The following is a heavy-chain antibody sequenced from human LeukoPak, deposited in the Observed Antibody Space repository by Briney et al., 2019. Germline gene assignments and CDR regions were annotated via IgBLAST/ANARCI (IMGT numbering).Heavy chain of an antibody. D-gene: IGHD1-26*01. CDR1: GFTFTDYW. V-gene: IGHV3-7*05. J-gene: IGHJ4*02. Sequence: GGSLRLSCAASGFTFTDYWMSWVRQAPGKGLEWVANINQDGSEKYYVDSVWGRFTISRDNAKKSLYLQMNSLRAKDTAVYYCTREEGGSYYRYWGQETLVTVSS. CDR3: TREEGGSYYRY. CDR2: INQDGSEK.